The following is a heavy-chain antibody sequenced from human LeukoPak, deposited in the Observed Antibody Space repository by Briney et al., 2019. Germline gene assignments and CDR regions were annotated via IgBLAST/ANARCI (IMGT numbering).Heavy chain of an antibody. D-gene: IGHD1-26*01. V-gene: IGHV3-30*04. Sequence: GGSLRLSCAASGFTFSSHALHWVRQAPGKGLEWVAVISYDGSTKYYADSVKGRFTISRDNAKNSLSLQMNSLRAEDTAVYYCVREESESYPFDSWGQGTLVIVSS. CDR3: VREESESYPFDS. CDR1: GFTFSSHA. CDR2: ISYDGSTK. J-gene: IGHJ4*02.